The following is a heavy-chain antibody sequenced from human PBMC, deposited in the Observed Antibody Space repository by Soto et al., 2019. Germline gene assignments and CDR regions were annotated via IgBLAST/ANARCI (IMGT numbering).Heavy chain of an antibody. D-gene: IGHD5-12*01. J-gene: IGHJ2*01. CDR3: ASRGYSGYDYNWYFDL. CDR1: GFTFSSYS. V-gene: IGHV3-48*02. CDR2: ISSSSSTI. Sequence: EVQLVESGGGLVQPGGSPRLSCAASGFTFSSYSMNWVRQAPGKGLEWVSYISSSSSTIYYADSVKGRFTISRDNAKNSLYLQMNSLRDEDTAVYYCASRGYSGYDYNWYFDLWGRGTLVTVSS.